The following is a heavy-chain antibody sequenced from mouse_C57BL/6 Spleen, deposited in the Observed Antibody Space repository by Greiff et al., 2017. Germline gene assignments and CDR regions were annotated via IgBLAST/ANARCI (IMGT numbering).Heavy chain of an antibody. Sequence: QVQLQQSGAELARSGAPVKLSPKVTAYTSISYGTSWVKQRTGQGLEWIGEIYPRRGNTYYNEKFKGKDTLTADKSSSTAYMELRSLTSEDSAVYFCAKQHYGNSSYFDYRGHGDTHTDSS. CDR2: IYPRRGNT. CDR3: AKQHYGNSSYFDY. V-gene: IGHV1-81*01. J-gene: IGHJ2*01. CDR1: AYTSISYG. D-gene: IGHD1-1*01.